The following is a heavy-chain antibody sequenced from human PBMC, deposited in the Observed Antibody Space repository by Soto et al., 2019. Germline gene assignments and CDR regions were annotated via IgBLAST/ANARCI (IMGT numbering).Heavy chain of an antibody. CDR3: AKDLGSGWYPLSTGMDV. J-gene: IGHJ6*02. CDR1: GFTFSSYG. V-gene: IGHV3-30*18. Sequence: AGGSLRLSCAASGFTFSSYGMHWVRQAPGKGLEWVAVISYDGSNKYYADSVKGRFTISRDNSKNTLYLQMNSLRAEDTAVYYCAKDLGSGWYPLSTGMDVWGQGTTVTVSS. D-gene: IGHD6-19*01. CDR2: ISYDGSNK.